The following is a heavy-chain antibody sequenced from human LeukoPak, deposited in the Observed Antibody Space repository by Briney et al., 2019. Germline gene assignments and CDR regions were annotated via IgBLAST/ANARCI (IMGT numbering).Heavy chain of an antibody. CDR2: MNPKSGDT. J-gene: IGHJ5*02. CDR1: GYSFTNYD. Sequence: ASVKVSCKASGYSFTNYDINWVRQATGQGLEWMGWMNPKSGDTGYSQKFQGRVFITRDTSINTAYMELSRLTSDDTAVYYCARAGGRSWFDPWGQGTLVTVSS. V-gene: IGHV1-8*03. CDR3: ARAGGRSWFDP.